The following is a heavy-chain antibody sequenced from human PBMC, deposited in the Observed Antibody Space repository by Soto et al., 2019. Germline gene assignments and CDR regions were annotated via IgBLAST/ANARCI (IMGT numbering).Heavy chain of an antibody. D-gene: IGHD4-17*01. CDR1: RGTFSTSS. CDR2: ILPIFGTA. V-gene: IGHV1-69*14. CDR3: ARGHEYGGNSDAFDI. Sequence: QVQLVQSGAEVKKPGSSMKVSCKASRGTFSTSSINWVRPAPGQRPEWMGNILPIFGTADYTQKFQDRVTITADKSANTAYMELRSLFSEDTAVYYCARGHEYGGNSDAFDIWGQGTVVTVSS. J-gene: IGHJ3*02.